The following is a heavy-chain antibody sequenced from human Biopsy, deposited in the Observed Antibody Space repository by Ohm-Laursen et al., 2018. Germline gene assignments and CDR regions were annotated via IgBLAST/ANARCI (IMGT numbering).Heavy chain of an antibody. V-gene: IGHV4-59*02. Sequence: TLSLTCPVSGDSVTKYYWSWIRQPPGKGLEWIGHIYYSVMTNYNPSPQSRVSISVDTSRNQVSLTLSSVTAADTAVYYCARDSGILNYGNFKYYHYYGMDVWGQGTKVTVSS. CDR2: IYYSVMT. J-gene: IGHJ6*02. CDR3: ARDSGILNYGNFKYYHYYGMDV. D-gene: IGHD4-11*01. CDR1: GDSVTKYY.